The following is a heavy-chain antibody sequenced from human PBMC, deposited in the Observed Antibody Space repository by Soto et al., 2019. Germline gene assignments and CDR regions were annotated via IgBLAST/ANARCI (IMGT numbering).Heavy chain of an antibody. CDR3: ARVMGYCSGGSCHALYGMDV. CDR2: IYYSGST. V-gene: IGHV4-59*01. Sequence: PSETLSLTCTVSGGSISSYYWSWIRQPPGKGLEWIGYIYYSGSTNYNPSLKSRVTISVDTSKNQFSLKLSSVTAADTAVYYCARVMGYCSGGSCHALYGMDVWGQGTTVTVSS. CDR1: GGSISSYY. D-gene: IGHD2-15*01. J-gene: IGHJ6*02.